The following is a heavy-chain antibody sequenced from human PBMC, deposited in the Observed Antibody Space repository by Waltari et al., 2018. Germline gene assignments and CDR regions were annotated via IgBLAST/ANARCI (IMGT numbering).Heavy chain of an antibody. Sequence: EVQLLESGGGLVQPGGSLRLSCAASGFTFSSYAMSWVRQAPGKGLEWVSVIYSGGSTYYADSVKGRFTISRDNSKNTLYLQMNSLRAEDTAVYYCALDDSSGLGAFDIWGQGTMVTVSS. V-gene: IGHV3-23*03. CDR2: IYSGGST. J-gene: IGHJ3*02. CDR3: ALDDSSGLGAFDI. D-gene: IGHD3-22*01. CDR1: GFTFSSYA.